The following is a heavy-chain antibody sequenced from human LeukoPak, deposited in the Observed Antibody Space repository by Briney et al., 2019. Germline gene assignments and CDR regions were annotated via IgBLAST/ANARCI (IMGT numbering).Heavy chain of an antibody. CDR1: GGSISSTSYF. D-gene: IGHD3-3*01. J-gene: IGHJ6*03. CDR3: ARVVRPAVTIFGVATRPVYYYMDV. CDR2: IFYSGTT. Sequence: SETLSLTCTVSGGSISSTSYFWGWIRQPPGKGLEWIGTIFYSGTTYYNPSLKSRVTISVDTSKNQFSLKLSSVTAADTAVYYCARVVRPAVTIFGVATRPVYYYMDVWGKGTTVTVSS. V-gene: IGHV4-39*01.